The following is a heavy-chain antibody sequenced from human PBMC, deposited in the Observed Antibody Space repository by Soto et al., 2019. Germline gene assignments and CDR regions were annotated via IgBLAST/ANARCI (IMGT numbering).Heavy chain of an antibody. Sequence: QVQLVESGGGVVQPGRSLRLSCADSGFTFSSYAMHWVRQAPGKGLEWVAFISYDGRSESYADSVKGRFAISRDNSKNTLYLQINSLRAEDTAVYYCATEGPVMVTGTGFDHWGQGTLVTVSS. CDR3: ATEGPVMVTGTGFDH. CDR2: ISYDGRSE. CDR1: GFTFSSYA. D-gene: IGHD2-21*02. V-gene: IGHV3-30*09. J-gene: IGHJ4*02.